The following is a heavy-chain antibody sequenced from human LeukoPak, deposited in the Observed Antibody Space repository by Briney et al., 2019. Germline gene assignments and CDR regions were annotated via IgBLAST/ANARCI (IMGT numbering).Heavy chain of an antibody. Sequence: PSQTLSLTCTVSGDSVNSGTYYWSWIRQHPGKGLEWIGYIYYSGSTYYNPSLKSRVTISVDTSKNQFSLKLSSVTAADTAVYYCARMAMVRGRAFDIWGQGTMVTVSS. D-gene: IGHD3-10*01. CDR3: ARMAMVRGRAFDI. J-gene: IGHJ3*02. V-gene: IGHV4-31*03. CDR1: GDSVNSGTYY. CDR2: IYYSGST.